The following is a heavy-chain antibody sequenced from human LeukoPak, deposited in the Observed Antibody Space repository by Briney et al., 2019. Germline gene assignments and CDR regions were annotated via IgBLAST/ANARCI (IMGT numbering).Heavy chain of an antibody. J-gene: IGHJ4*02. CDR3: ATLRPNCGGDCGFDY. CDR2: INPNSGGT. Sequence: GASVKVSCKASGYTFTTYYIHWVRQAPGQGLEWMGWINPNSGGTNYAQKFQGRVTMTRDTSISTAYMELSRLRSDDTAVYYCATLRPNCGGDCGFDYWGQGTLVTVSS. CDR1: GYTFTTYY. D-gene: IGHD2-21*02. V-gene: IGHV1-2*02.